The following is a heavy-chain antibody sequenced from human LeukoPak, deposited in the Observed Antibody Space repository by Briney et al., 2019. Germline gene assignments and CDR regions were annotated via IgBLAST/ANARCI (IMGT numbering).Heavy chain of an antibody. CDR3: AKGHDVLTGYYLDY. Sequence: GGSLRLSCAGPGFTFTDYAMTWVRQAPGMGLEWVSAISGAGGSTYYADSVKGRFTISRDNSKNTLYLQMNSLRAEDTALYYCAKGHDVLTGYYLDYWGQGTLVTVSS. CDR2: ISGAGGST. J-gene: IGHJ4*02. D-gene: IGHD3-9*01. CDR1: GFTFTDYA. V-gene: IGHV3-23*01.